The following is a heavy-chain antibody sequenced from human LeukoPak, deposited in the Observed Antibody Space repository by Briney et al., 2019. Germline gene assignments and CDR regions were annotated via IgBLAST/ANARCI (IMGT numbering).Heavy chain of an antibody. J-gene: IGHJ4*02. D-gene: IGHD3-10*01. Sequence: PGGSLRLSCAASGFTFSTYAMNWVRQAPGKGLEWVSAISGSGGSTYYADSVKGRFTIFRDDSKNTLYLQMNSLKAEDTAVYYCAKGYYYGSGSYGPGTYWGQGTLVTVSS. CDR2: ISGSGGST. CDR1: GFTFSTYA. V-gene: IGHV3-23*01. CDR3: AKGYYYGSGSYGPGTY.